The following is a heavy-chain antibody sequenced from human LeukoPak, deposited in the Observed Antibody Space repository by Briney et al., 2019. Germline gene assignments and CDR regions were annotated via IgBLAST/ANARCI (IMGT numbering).Heavy chain of an antibody. Sequence: PSETLSLTCAVSGYSISSGYYWGWIRQPPGKGLEWIGSIHHSGTTYYNLSLKNRVTISVDTSKNQFSLKLSSVTAADTAVYYCATTMIAEYYFDYWGQGTLVTVSS. CDR3: ATTMIAEYYFDY. CDR2: IHHSGTT. V-gene: IGHV4-38-2*01. J-gene: IGHJ4*02. D-gene: IGHD3-22*01. CDR1: GYSISSGYY.